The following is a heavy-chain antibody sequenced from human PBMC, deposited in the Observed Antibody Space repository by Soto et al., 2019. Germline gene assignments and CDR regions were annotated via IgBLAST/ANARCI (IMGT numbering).Heavy chain of an antibody. Sequence: GGSLRLSCAASGFTFSSYAMSWVRQAPGKGLEWVSAISGSGGSTDYADSVKGRFTISRDNSKNTLYLQMNSLRAEDTAVYYCAKENGYSSTWFEFDYWGQGTLVTVSS. CDR1: GFTFSSYA. V-gene: IGHV3-23*01. CDR2: ISGSGGST. J-gene: IGHJ4*02. D-gene: IGHD6-13*01. CDR3: AKENGYSSTWFEFDY.